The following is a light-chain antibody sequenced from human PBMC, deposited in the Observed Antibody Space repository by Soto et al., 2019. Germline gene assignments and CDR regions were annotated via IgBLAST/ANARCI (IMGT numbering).Light chain of an antibody. Sequence: DIQMTQSPSTLSASVGDRVTITCRASQTIGNWLAWYQQKAGKAPRLLIYKASFLEGGVPSRFRGSGGGTEFTLTISSLQPDDFATYYCQQYNGTFGQGTKVDIK. CDR1: QTIGNW. J-gene: IGKJ1*01. V-gene: IGKV1-5*03. CDR2: KAS. CDR3: QQYNGT.